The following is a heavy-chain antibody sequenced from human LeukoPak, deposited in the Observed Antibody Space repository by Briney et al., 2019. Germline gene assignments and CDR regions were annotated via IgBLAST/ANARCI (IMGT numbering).Heavy chain of an antibody. D-gene: IGHD2/OR15-2a*01. J-gene: IGHJ4*02. Sequence: ASVKVSCKVVAYDFTGYHIHWVRLAPGQGPEWMGRLNPNTGHAVYAFKFQGRGTITSYTSSSTAYMEVSRLTSGDTALYYCAKDREGADRIIIWGRGTLVTVSS. V-gene: IGHV1-2*06. CDR2: LNPNTGHA. CDR1: AYDFTGYH. CDR3: AKDREGADRIII.